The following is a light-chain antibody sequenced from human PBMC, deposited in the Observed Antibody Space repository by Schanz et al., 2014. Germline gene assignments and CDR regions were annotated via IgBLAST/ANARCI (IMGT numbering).Light chain of an antibody. CDR1: SSDVGGYNF. V-gene: IGLV2-8*01. Sequence: QSALTQPPSASGSPGQSVTISCTGTSSDVGGYNFVSWYQQHPGKAPKLMIYEVSNRPSGVPDRFSGSKSGNTASLTISGLQAEDDADYYCCSYAGSPYVFGTGTKADRP. CDR3: CSYAGSPYV. J-gene: IGLJ1*01. CDR2: EVS.